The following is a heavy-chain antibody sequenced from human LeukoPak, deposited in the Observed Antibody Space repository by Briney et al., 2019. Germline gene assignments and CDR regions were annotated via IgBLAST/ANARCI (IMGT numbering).Heavy chain of an antibody. CDR1: GFTFDDYA. D-gene: IGHD3-22*01. CDR3: AKVDSSGSFDY. Sequence: SGGSLRLSCAASGFTFDDYAMHWVRQAPGKGLEWVLGISWNSGSIGYADSVKGRFTISRDNAKNSLYLQMNSLRAEDTALYYCAKVDSSGSFDYWGQGTLVTVSS. J-gene: IGHJ4*02. V-gene: IGHV3-9*01. CDR2: ISWNSGSI.